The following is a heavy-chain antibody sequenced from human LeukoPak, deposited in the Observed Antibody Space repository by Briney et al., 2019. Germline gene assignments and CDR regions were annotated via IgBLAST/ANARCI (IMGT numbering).Heavy chain of an antibody. J-gene: IGHJ6*02. V-gene: IGHV4-4*07. CDR2: IYTSGST. Sequence: PSETLSLTCTVSGASISTYYWSWIRQPAGKGLEWIGRIYTSGSTNYNPSLKSRLTMSVDTSKNQFSLKLSSVTAADTAVYYCARRIGYCSGGSCYGMDVWGQGTTVTVSS. CDR3: ARRIGYCSGGSCYGMDV. CDR1: GASISTYY. D-gene: IGHD2-15*01.